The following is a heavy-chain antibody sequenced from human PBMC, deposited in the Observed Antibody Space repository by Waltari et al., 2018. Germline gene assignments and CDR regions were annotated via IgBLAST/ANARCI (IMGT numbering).Heavy chain of an antibody. CDR2: INEDGGGK. CDR3: SKRLEI. CDR1: GFSSEW. J-gene: IGHJ3*02. Sequence: EVQLVESGGGLVQPGGSMTRSCEDSGFSSEWMDWVRQAPGKGRQWVANINEDGGGKYYWGSVKGRFTISRDNAKKLVYLEMNSLRAEDTAIYYCSKRLEIWGRGTMVAVSS. V-gene: IGHV3-7*01.